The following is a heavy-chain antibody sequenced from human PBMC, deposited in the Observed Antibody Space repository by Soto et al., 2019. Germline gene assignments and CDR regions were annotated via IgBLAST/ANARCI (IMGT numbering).Heavy chain of an antibody. CDR3: ASVDYGAGGPCHDP. D-gene: IGHD3-10*01. CDR1: GYNFTSYD. V-gene: IGHV1-8*01. Sequence: QVQLVQSGAEVKKPGASVKVSCKASGYNFTSYDINWVRQATGQGLEWMGWMNPNSGNTGYAQQIKGRVNMTRNTSTSSAYRELGSLRSEATAVYYCASVDYGAGGPCHDPWGQGTLVTFAS. CDR2: MNPNSGNT. J-gene: IGHJ5*02.